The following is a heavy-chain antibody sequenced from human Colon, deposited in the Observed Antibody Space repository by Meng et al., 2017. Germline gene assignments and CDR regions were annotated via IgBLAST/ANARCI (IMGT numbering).Heavy chain of an antibody. Sequence: QVQFKRRGPGFGRPSEPLSPPCTVPAASVSSDSHYWSWIRQSPGKGLEWIGYIYYTGNTNYNPSLASRVSMSLDTSKNHFSLHLTSVTAADTAIYYCARVNGDFDEAWFDPWGQGTLVTVSS. V-gene: IGHV4-61*03. CDR1: AASVSSDSHY. CDR3: ARVNGDFDEAWFDP. D-gene: IGHD4-17*01. J-gene: IGHJ5*02. CDR2: IYYTGNT.